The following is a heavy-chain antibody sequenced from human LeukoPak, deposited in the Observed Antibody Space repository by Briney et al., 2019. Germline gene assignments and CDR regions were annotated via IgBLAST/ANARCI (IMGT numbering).Heavy chain of an antibody. CDR3: AKAYCSSNRCYFFDF. J-gene: IGHJ4*02. CDR1: GFTSSSYA. D-gene: IGHD2-2*01. CDR2: IRDSGGYT. Sequence: GGSLRLSCAASGFTSSSYAMSWVRQAPGKGLEWVSVIRDSGGYTYYADSVKGRFTISRDNSKNTLYLQMNSLRAEDTAVYYCAKAYCSSNRCYFFDFWGQGTLVTVSS. V-gene: IGHV3-23*01.